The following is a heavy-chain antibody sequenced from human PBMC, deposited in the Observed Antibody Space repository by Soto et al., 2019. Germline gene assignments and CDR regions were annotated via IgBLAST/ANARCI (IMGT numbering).Heavy chain of an antibody. D-gene: IGHD6-13*01. Sequence: SETLSLTCTVSGGSISSSSYYWGWIRQPPGKGLEWIGSIYYSGSTYYNPSLKSRVTISVDTSKNQFSLKLSSVTAADTAVYYCARDGNIAAAGTWGQGTLVTVSS. CDR1: GGSISSSSYY. J-gene: IGHJ4*02. CDR2: IYYSGST. V-gene: IGHV4-39*02. CDR3: ARDGNIAAAGT.